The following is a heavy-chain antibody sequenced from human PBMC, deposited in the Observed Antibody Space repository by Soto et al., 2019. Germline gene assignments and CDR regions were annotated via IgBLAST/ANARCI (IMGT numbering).Heavy chain of an antibody. D-gene: IGHD6-6*01. CDR1: GGSISSYY. CDR2: IYYSGST. Sequence: QVQLQESGPGLVKPSETLSLTCTVSGGSISSYYWSWIRQPPGKGLEWIGYIYYSGSTNYNPSLKSRVTIAVDTSKNQFALKLSSVTAADTAVYYCASAYSSSSVWFDPWGQGTLVTVSS. V-gene: IGHV4-59*01. J-gene: IGHJ5*02. CDR3: ASAYSSSSVWFDP.